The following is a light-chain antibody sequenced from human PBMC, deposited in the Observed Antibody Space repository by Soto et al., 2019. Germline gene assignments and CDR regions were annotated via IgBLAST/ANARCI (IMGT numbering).Light chain of an antibody. CDR1: SSDFGAYNY. V-gene: IGLV2-8*01. CDR3: SSYTSSTSLDV. CDR2: EVS. Sequence: QSVLTQPPSASGSPGQSVTISCTGTSSDFGAYNYVSWYQQHPGKAPKLMIYEVSYRPSGVPDRFSGSKSGNTASLTVSGLQAEDEADYYCSSYTSSTSLDVFGTGSKVTVL. J-gene: IGLJ1*01.